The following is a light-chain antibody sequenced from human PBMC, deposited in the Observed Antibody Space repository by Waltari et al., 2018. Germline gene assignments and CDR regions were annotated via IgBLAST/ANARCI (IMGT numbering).Light chain of an antibody. CDR2: YTS. CDR1: QGIKNH. V-gene: IGKV1-33*01. CDR3: QQYEDFPFT. J-gene: IGKJ3*01. Sequence: DIQMTQSPSSLSASVGDRVTFTCRASQGIKNHLTWYHQKPGKSPKRLIYYTSSWDSGVPSRFSGSGSGADYSLTISSLQPEDIGTYYCQQYEDFPFTFGPGTKLDIK.